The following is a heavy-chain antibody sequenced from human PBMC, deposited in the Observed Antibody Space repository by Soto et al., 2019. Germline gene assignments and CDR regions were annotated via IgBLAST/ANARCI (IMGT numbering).Heavy chain of an antibody. Sequence: EVQLAESGGGMVQPGGSLRLSCVASGFTFSSYDMHWVRQAPGKGLEYVSSISSNGGTTYYGNSVKGRFTISRDNSKNTLYLQMGSLRAEDMAVYYCVRRVTGTYGYWGPGTLVTVAS. D-gene: IGHD2-21*02. CDR3: VRRVTGTYGY. CDR2: ISSNGGTT. J-gene: IGHJ4*02. CDR1: GFTFSSYD. V-gene: IGHV3-64*01.